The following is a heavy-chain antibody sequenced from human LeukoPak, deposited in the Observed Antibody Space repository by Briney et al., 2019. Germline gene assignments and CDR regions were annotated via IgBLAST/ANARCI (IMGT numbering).Heavy chain of an antibody. CDR1: GYTFTSYY. V-gene: IGHV1-69*06. CDR2: IIPIFGTA. Sequence: ASVKVSCKASGYTFTSYYMHWVRQAPGQGLEWMGGIIPIFGTANYAQKFQGRVTITADKSTSTAYMELSSLRSEDTAVYYCARGPFGSSSPFYYYMDVWGKGTTVTVSS. CDR3: ARGPFGSSSPFYYYMDV. J-gene: IGHJ6*03. D-gene: IGHD6-6*01.